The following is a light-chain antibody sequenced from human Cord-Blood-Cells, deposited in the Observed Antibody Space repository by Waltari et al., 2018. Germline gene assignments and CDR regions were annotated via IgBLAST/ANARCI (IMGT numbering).Light chain of an antibody. Sequence: QSALNQPAFVSGSPGQSITILCTGTSSEVWCYNLVSRYQQHPGQAPKIMIYEGSKRASGVSNRFSGSKSGNTASLTISGLQAEDEADYYCCSYAGSSTLVFGGGTKLTVL. CDR3: CSYAGSSTLV. J-gene: IGLJ2*01. CDR2: EGS. CDR1: SSEVWCYNL. V-gene: IGLV2-23*01.